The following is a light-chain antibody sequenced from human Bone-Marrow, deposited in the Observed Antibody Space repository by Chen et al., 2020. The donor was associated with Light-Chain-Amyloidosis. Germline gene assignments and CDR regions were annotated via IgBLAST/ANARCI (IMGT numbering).Light chain of an antibody. CDR2: RDT. J-gene: IGLJ2*01. CDR1: DLPTKY. Sequence: SYELTQPPSVSVSPGQTARITCTGDDLPTKYAYWYQQKPGQAPVLVIHRDTERTCGISERFSGASSGTTATLIISGVPAEDEADYHCQSADRSGTYEVIFGGGTKLTVL. V-gene: IGLV3-25*03. CDR3: QSADRSGTYEVI.